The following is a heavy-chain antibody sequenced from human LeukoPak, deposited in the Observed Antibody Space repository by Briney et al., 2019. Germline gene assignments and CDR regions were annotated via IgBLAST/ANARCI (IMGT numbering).Heavy chain of an antibody. CDR3: TTDPGGLPAADAFDI. V-gene: IGHV3-15*01. D-gene: IGHD2-2*01. CDR2: IKSKTDGGTT. CDR1: GFTFSNAW. J-gene: IGHJ3*02. Sequence: GGSLRLSCAASGFTFSNAWMSWVRQAPGKGLEWVGRIKSKTDGGTTDYAAPVKGRFTISRDDSKNTLYLQMNSLKTEDTAVYYCTTDPGGLPAADAFDIWGQGTMVTVSS.